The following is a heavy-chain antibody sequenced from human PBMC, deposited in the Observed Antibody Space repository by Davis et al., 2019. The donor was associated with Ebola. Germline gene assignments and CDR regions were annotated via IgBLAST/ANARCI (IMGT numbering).Heavy chain of an antibody. CDR3: ARDLRYDSSGSDYYFYMDV. V-gene: IGHV1-2*02. Sequence: ASVKVSCKASGYTFTGYYMHWVRQAPGQGLEWMGWINPNSGGTNYAQKFQGRVTMTRDTSISTAYMELSRLRSDDTAVYYCARDLRYDSSGSDYYFYMDVWGKGTTVTVSS. CDR1: GYTFTGYY. D-gene: IGHD3-22*01. J-gene: IGHJ6*03. CDR2: INPNSGGT.